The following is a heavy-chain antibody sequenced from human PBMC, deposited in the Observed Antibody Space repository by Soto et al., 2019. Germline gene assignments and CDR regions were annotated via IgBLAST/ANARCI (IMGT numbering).Heavy chain of an antibody. CDR1: VGSFSVYY. J-gene: IGHJ4*02. D-gene: IGHD3-3*01. Sequence: PSETLSLTCVFYVGSFSVYYWSWIRQPPGKGLELIGEINHSGSTNYNPSLKSRVTISVDTSKNQFSLKLSSVTAADTAVYYCARRQLNYDFWSGYSRKAPFDYWGQGTMVTVSS. CDR3: ARRQLNYDFWSGYSRKAPFDY. CDR2: INHSGST. V-gene: IGHV4-34*01.